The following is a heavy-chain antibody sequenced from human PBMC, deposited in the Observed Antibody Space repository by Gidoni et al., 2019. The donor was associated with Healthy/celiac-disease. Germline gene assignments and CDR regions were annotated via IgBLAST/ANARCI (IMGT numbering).Heavy chain of an antibody. CDR3: ARGRIAARLATWYFDL. CDR2: INHSGST. D-gene: IGHD6-6*01. CDR1: GGSFSGYY. J-gene: IGHJ2*01. Sequence: QVQLQQWGAGLLKPSETLSLTCAVYGGSFSGYYWSWIRQPPGKGLEWIGEINHSGSTNYNPTLKSRVTISVDTSKNQFSLKLSSVTAADTAVYYCARGRIAARLATWYFDLWGRGTLVTVSS. V-gene: IGHV4-34*01.